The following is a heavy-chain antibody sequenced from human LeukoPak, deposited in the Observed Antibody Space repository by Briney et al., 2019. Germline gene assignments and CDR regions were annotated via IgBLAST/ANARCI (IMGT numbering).Heavy chain of an antibody. CDR3: ARGVDRYDSSGYYPRGSPTLPEADY. D-gene: IGHD3-22*01. V-gene: IGHV1-69*02. Sequence: RASVKVSCKASGGTFSSYTISWVRQAPGQGLEWMGRIIPILGIANYAQKFQGSVTITADKSTSTAYMELSSLRSEDTAVYYCARGVDRYDSSGYYPRGSPTLPEADYWGQGTLVTVSS. CDR2: IIPILGIA. J-gene: IGHJ4*02. CDR1: GGTFSSYT.